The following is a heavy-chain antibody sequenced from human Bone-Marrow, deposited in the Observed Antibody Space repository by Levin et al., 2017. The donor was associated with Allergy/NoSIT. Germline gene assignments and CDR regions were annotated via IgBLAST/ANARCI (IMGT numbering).Heavy chain of an antibody. V-gene: IGHV3-74*01. D-gene: IGHD1-26*01. CDR2: INGDGDST. CDR3: AKERFDP. Sequence: GGSLRLSCTASGFSFSSYWMHWVRQAPGKGLAWVSRINGDGDSTSYADSVKGRFTIYRDNAKNTLYLQMNSLRAEDTAVYYCAKERFDPWGQGTLVTVSS. J-gene: IGHJ5*02. CDR1: GFSFSSYW.